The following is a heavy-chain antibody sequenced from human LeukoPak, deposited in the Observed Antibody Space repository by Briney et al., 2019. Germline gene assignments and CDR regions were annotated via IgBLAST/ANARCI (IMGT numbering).Heavy chain of an antibody. D-gene: IGHD2-15*01. CDR1: SGSISSISYY. V-gene: IGHV4-39*07. J-gene: IGHJ1*01. CDR3: ARRLLGYCSGGSCYSGYFQH. Sequence: PSETLSLTCTVSSGSISSISYYWGWIRQPPGKGLEWIGSNYYSGNTYSSPSLKSRVTISIDTSKNQFSLRLSSVTAADTAVYFCARRLLGYCSGGSCYSGYFQHWGQGTLVTVSS. CDR2: NYYSGNT.